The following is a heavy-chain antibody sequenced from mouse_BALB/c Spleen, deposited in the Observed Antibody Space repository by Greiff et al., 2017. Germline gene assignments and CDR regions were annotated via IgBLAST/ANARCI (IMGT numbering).Heavy chain of an antibody. CDR3: TRDGYDDYFDY. CDR2: INPSNGGT. CDR1: GYTFTSYY. Sequence: VQLQQPGAELVKPGASVKLSCKASGYTFTSYYMYWVKQRPGQGLEWIGGINPSNGGTNFNEKFKSKATLTVDKSSSTAYMQLSSLTSEDSAVYYCTRDGYDDYFDYWGQGTTLTVSS. V-gene: IGHV1S81*02. J-gene: IGHJ2*01. D-gene: IGHD2-2*01.